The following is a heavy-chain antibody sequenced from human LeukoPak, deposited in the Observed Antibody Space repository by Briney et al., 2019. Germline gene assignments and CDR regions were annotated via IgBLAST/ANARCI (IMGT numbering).Heavy chain of an antibody. Sequence: GASVKVSCKASGYTFTGYYMHWVRQAPGQGLEWMGWINPNSGGTNYAQKFQGRVTMTRDTSISTAYMEPSRLRSDDTAVYYCARDQAPRMITFGGPRRWFDPWGQGTLVTVSS. CDR1: GYTFTGYY. D-gene: IGHD3-16*01. CDR2: INPNSGGT. J-gene: IGHJ5*02. V-gene: IGHV1-2*02. CDR3: ARDQAPRMITFGGPRRWFDP.